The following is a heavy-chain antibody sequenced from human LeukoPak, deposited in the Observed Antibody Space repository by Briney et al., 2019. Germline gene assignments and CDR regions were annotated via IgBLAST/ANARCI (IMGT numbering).Heavy chain of an antibody. Sequence: GESLKISFKGSGXSFISYWINWVRQMPGKGLEWMGRIDPSDSYTNYSPSFQGHVTISADKSISTAYLQWSSLKASDTAMYYCARIDCSSASCLYYYGMDVWGQGTTVTVSS. CDR3: ARIDCSSASCLYYYGMDV. CDR2: IDPSDSYT. V-gene: IGHV5-10-1*01. CDR1: GXSFISYW. D-gene: IGHD2-2*01. J-gene: IGHJ6*02.